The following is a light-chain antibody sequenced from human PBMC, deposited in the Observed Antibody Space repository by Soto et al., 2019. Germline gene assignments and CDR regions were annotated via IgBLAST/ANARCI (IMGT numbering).Light chain of an antibody. CDR3: QQYNNYWT. V-gene: IGKV1-5*01. J-gene: IGKJ1*01. CDR1: QWLXRW. Sequence: DLQVTQSASNLSASEGDRVTITCRASQWLXRWLAWYQEKPGKAPKVLIYXASSLESGVPSMFSGSGCGTEFTLAISSLQADDVATYYCQQYNNYWTFGQGTKVEI. CDR2: XAS.